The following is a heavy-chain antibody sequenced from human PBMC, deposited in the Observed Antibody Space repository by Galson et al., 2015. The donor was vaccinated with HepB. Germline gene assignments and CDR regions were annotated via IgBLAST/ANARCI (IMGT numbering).Heavy chain of an antibody. D-gene: IGHD2-2*01. J-gene: IGHJ3*02. CDR2: INPSGGST. V-gene: IGHV1-46*01. Sequence: SVKVSCKASGYSFTSYYMHWVRQAPGQGLEWMGIINPSGGSTSYAQKFQGRVTMTRDTSTSTVYMELSSLRSEDTAVYYCAISIVVVPASDPYDAFDIRGQGTMATVSS. CDR3: AISIVVVPASDPYDAFDI. CDR1: GYSFTSYY.